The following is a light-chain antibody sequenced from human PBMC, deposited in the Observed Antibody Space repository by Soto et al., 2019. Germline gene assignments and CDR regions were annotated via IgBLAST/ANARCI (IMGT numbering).Light chain of an antibody. V-gene: IGKV1-5*03. CDR3: QQYYTMYP. CDR2: KTS. Sequence: DIQMTQSPSTLSASVGDRVTITCRASQSIDNWLAWYQQKPGKAPKLLIYKTSSLGGGVPSRFSGSASGTEFTLTISSLQPDDFATYYCQQYYTMYPFGRGTKLEIK. J-gene: IGKJ2*01. CDR1: QSIDNW.